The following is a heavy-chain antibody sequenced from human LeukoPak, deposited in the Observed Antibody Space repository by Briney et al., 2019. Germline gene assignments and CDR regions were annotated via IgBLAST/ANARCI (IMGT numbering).Heavy chain of an antibody. CDR3: ARAPTMAVSSDHAFDI. D-gene: IGHD4/OR15-4a*01. CDR1: GFTFSSYS. V-gene: IGHV3-21*01. Sequence: GGSLRLSCAASGFTFSSYSMNWVRQAPGKGLEWVSSISSSSSYIYYADSVKGRFTISRDNAKNSLSLQMNTLRAEDTAVYFCARAPTMAVSSDHAFDIWGQGTMVTVSS. CDR2: ISSSSSYI. J-gene: IGHJ3*02.